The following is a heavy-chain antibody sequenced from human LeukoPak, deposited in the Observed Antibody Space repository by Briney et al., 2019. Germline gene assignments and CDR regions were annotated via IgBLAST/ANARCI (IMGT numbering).Heavy chain of an antibody. V-gene: IGHV3-49*03. D-gene: IGHD3-22*01. CDR1: GFTFGDYA. CDR2: IRSKAYGGTT. J-gene: IGHJ3*02. CDR3: SLDSSGYFDAFDI. Sequence: PGGSLRLSCTASGFTFGDYAMSWFRQAPGKGLEWVGFIRSKAYGGTTEYAASVKGRFTISRDDSKCIAYLQMNSLKTEDTAVYYCSLDSSGYFDAFDIWGQGTMVTVSS.